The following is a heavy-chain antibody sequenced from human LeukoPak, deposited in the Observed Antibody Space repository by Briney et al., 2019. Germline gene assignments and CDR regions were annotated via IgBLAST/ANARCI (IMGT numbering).Heavy chain of an antibody. J-gene: IGHJ5*02. CDR1: GGSFSGYY. CDR3: ARGLGSGYYYGDSNWFDP. V-gene: IGHV4-34*01. Sequence: SETLSLTCAVYGGSFSGYYWSWIRPPPGKGLEWIGEINHSGSTNYIPSLKSRVTISVDTSKNQFSLKLSSVTAADTAVYYCARGLGSGYYYGDSNWFDPWGQGTLVTVSS. D-gene: IGHD3-22*01. CDR2: INHSGST.